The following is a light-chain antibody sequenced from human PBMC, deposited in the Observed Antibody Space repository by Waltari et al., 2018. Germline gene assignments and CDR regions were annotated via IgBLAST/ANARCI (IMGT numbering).Light chain of an antibody. CDR1: NSNIGSKP. CDR3: AAWDVRLNAVV. V-gene: IGLV1-44*01. CDR2: SND. J-gene: IGLJ2*01. Sequence: QSVLTQPPSASGTPGQTVTISCSGSNSNIGSKPVSWYQQLPGSAPKLLVYSNDRRPSGVPDLFSGSKSGTSASLAITGLQSEDEADYHCAAWDVRLNAVVFGGGTKLTVL.